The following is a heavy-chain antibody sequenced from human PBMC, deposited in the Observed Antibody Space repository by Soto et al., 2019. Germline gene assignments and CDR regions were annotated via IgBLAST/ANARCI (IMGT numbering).Heavy chain of an antibody. J-gene: IGHJ4*02. CDR2: IRTKANNYAT. CDR3: TGLWFGDGYYFDY. Sequence: GGSLRLSCAASGFTFSGSAMHWVRQASGKGLEWVGRIRTKANNYATASAASVTGRLTISRDDSKNTAYLQMNSLKIEDTAVYYCTGLWFGDGYYFDYWGQGTLVTVSS. D-gene: IGHD3-10*01. CDR1: GFTFSGSA. V-gene: IGHV3-73*01.